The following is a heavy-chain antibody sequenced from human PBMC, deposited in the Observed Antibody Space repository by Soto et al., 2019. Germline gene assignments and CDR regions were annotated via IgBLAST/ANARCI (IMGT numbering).Heavy chain of an antibody. V-gene: IGHV5-10-1*01. CDR1: GYSFTSYW. Sequence: GESLKISCKGSGYSFTSYWISWVRQMPGKGLEWMGRIDPSDSYTNYSPSFQGHVTISADKSISTAYLQWSSLKASDTAMYYCASRPIIAAAGTDPFRWDYYYGMDVWGQGATVTVSS. D-gene: IGHD6-13*01. CDR2: IDPSDSYT. J-gene: IGHJ6*02. CDR3: ASRPIIAAAGTDPFRWDYYYGMDV.